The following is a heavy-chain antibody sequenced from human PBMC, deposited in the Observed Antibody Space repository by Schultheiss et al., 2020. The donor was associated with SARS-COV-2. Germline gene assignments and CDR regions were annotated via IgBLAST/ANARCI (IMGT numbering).Heavy chain of an antibody. Sequence: ETLSLTCAVYGGSFSAYYWSWIRQPPGKGLEWIGEINHSGSTNYNPSLKSRVTISVDTSKNQFSLKLSSVTAADTAVYYCARVGGIAAAGTLDPWGQGTLVTVSS. CDR3: ARVGGIAAAGTLDP. CDR1: GGSFSAYY. D-gene: IGHD6-13*01. V-gene: IGHV4-34*01. CDR2: INHSGST. J-gene: IGHJ5*02.